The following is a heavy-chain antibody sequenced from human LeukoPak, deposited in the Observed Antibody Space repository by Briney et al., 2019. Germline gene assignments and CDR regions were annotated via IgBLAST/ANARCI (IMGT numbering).Heavy chain of an antibody. Sequence: PGGSLRLSCAASGFTFSSYSMNWVRQAPGKGLEWVSSISSSSSYIYYADSVKGRFTISRDNAKKSLNLQMNSLRAEDTAVYYCARDLYRIVVVPHYFDYWGQGTLVTVSS. CDR3: ARDLYRIVVVPHYFDY. D-gene: IGHD3-22*01. J-gene: IGHJ4*02. CDR1: GFTFSSYS. CDR2: ISSSSSYI. V-gene: IGHV3-21*01.